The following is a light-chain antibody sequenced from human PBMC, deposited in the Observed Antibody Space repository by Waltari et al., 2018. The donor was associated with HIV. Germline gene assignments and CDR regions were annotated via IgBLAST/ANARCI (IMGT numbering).Light chain of an antibody. CDR1: QSVNSN. V-gene: IGKV3-15*01. CDR3: QQYNNWPPWT. Sequence: EIEMTQSPATLSVSPGERATLSCRASQSVNSNLAWYQQKPGQAPRLLIYGASTRATGIPARFSGSGSGIEFTLTISSLQSEDFAIYYCQQYNNWPPWTFGQGTKVEIK. J-gene: IGKJ1*01. CDR2: GAS.